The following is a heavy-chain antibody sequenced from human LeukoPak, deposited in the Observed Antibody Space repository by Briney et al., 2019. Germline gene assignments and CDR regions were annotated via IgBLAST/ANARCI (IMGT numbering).Heavy chain of an antibody. Sequence: PGGSLRLSCAASGFTFSSYAMSWVRQAPGKGMEWVSAISGSGGSTYYADSVKGRFTISRDNSKNTLYLQMNSLRAEDTAVYYCAKGVGSYSLYFDYWGQGTLVTVSS. D-gene: IGHD1-26*01. V-gene: IGHV3-23*01. CDR2: ISGSGGST. J-gene: IGHJ4*02. CDR3: AKGVGSYSLYFDY. CDR1: GFTFSSYA.